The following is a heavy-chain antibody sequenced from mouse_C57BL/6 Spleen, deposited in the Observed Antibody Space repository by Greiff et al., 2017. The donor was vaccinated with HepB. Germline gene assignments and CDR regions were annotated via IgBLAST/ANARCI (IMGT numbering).Heavy chain of an antibody. Sequence: VQRVESGPGLVAPSQSLSITCTVYGYSLTRYGVHWVRQPPGKGLEWLGLIWAGGSTNYNWALMSRLSISIDNSTSLVFLIMNSLQTDDTALYYCARSKYLARYWGQGTTLTVSS. V-gene: IGHV2-9*02. D-gene: IGHD5-1*01. CDR2: IWAGGST. CDR3: ARSKYLARY. CDR1: GYSLTRYG. J-gene: IGHJ2*01.